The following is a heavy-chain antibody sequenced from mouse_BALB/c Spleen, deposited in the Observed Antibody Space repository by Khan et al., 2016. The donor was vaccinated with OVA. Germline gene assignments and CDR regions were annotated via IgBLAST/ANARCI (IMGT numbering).Heavy chain of an antibody. CDR2: IYPGDGDT. D-gene: IGHD1-1*02. CDR1: GYTFTRYW. V-gene: IGHV1-87*01. Sequence: QVQLQQSGAELARPGASVKLSCKASGYTFTRYWMLWVKQRPGQGLEWIGAIYPGDGDTRYTQKFKGKATLTADKSSSTAYMQLSSLASDDSAVYYCASHYGHYFGYWGQGTTLTVSS. CDR3: ASHYGHYFGY. J-gene: IGHJ2*01.